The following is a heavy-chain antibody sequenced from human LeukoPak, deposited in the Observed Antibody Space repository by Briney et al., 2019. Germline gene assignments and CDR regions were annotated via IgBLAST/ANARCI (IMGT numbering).Heavy chain of an antibody. D-gene: IGHD1-26*01. CDR3: ARDFGYASGTYMVY. CDR2: ISSDGRKP. Sequence: GGSLRLSCEASGFTFNNYAMQWVRQAPGRGLEWVAVISSDGRKPYYADAVKGRFTISRDNSKNTVYMQMYGLRAEDTAMYYCARDFGYASGTYMVYWGQGTLVTVSS. V-gene: IGHV3-30*04. J-gene: IGHJ4*02. CDR1: GFTFNNYA.